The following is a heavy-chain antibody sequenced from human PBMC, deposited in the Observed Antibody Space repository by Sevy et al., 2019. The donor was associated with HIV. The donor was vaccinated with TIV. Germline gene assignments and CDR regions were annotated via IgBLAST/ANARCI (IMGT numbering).Heavy chain of an antibody. CDR1: GFTVSSNY. CDR3: ARGAAPGYYCYYGMDV. CDR2: IYSGGST. D-gene: IGHD6-25*01. V-gene: IGHV3-53*01. Sequence: GGSLRLSCAASGFTVSSNYMSWVRQAPGKGLEWVSVIYSGGSTYYADSVKGRFTISRDNSKNTLYLQMNSLRAEDTAVYYCARGAAPGYYCYYGMDVWGQGTTVTVSS. J-gene: IGHJ6*02.